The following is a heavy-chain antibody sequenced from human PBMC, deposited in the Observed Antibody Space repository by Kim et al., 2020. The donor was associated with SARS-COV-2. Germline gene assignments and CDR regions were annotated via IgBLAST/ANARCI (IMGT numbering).Heavy chain of an antibody. Sequence: SVKVSCKASGGTFSSYTISWVRQAPGQGLEWMGRIIPILGIANHAQKFQGRVTITADKSTSTAYMELSSLRSEDTAVYYCARAFRYDSKWNYFDYWGQGTLVTVSS. CDR1: GGTFSSYT. CDR2: IIPILGIA. CDR3: ARAFRYDSKWNYFDY. J-gene: IGHJ4*02. V-gene: IGHV1-69*02. D-gene: IGHD3-22*01.